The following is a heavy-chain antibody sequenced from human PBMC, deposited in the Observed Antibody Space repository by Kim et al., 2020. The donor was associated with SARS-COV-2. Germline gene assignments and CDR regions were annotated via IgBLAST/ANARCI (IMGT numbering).Heavy chain of an antibody. J-gene: IGHJ4*02. CDR3: AKDLPHDSGSYTTPSYYFDY. V-gene: IGHV3-23*01. D-gene: IGHD1-26*01. CDR2: ISGSGGST. Sequence: GGSLRLSCAASGFTFSSYAMSWVRQAPGKGLEWVSAISGSGGSTYYADSVKGRFTISRDNSKNTLYLQMNSLRAEDTAVYYCAKDLPHDSGSYTTPSYYFDYWGQGTLVTVSS. CDR1: GFTFSSYA.